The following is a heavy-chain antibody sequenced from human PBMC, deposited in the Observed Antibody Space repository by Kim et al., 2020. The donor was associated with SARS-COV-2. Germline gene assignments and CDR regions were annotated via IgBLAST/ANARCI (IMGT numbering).Heavy chain of an antibody. J-gene: IGHJ4*02. V-gene: IGHV4-31*02. Sequence: LESRLTISIDTSKNQFSLKLSYVTAADTAVYYCARVDFGSGSINYYLDRWGQGTLVTVSS. D-gene: IGHD3-10*01. CDR3: ARVDFGSGSINYYLDR.